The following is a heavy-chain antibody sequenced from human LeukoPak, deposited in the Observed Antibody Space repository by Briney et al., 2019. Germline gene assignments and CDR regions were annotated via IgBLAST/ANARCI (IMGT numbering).Heavy chain of an antibody. CDR3: ARADEVVIHAFDI. J-gene: IGHJ3*02. Sequence: PSETLSLTCTVSGGSIGSSSYYSGWIRQPPGKGLEWIGRIYYSGSTYDNTSLKSRVTISVDPSKNPSSLKLSSVPAADTAVYYCARADEVVIHAFDIWGQGTMVTVSS. V-gene: IGHV4-39*07. CDR2: IYYSGST. CDR1: GGSIGSSSYY. D-gene: IGHD3-22*01.